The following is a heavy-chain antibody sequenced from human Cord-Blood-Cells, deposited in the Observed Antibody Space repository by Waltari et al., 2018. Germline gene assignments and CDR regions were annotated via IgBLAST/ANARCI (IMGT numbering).Heavy chain of an antibody. CDR1: GFTARSYA. CDR3: ASSTAFDI. CDR2: IWYDGNNK. J-gene: IGHJ3*02. V-gene: IGHV3-33*01. Sequence: QVQLVESGGGVVEPGASLRLPCSAWGFTARSYATHWVRPAPGKGLGWVAVIWYDGNNKYYADPVKGRFTISRDNSKNTLYLQMNSLRAGDTAVYYCASSTAFDIWGQGTMVTVSS.